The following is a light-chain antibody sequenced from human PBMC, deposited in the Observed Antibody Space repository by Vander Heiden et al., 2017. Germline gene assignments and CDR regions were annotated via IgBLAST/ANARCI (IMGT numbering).Light chain of an antibody. V-gene: IGLV2-14*01. Sequence: GTSRDVGGYNYVSWYQQHPGKAPKLMIYEVSNRPSGVSNRFSGSKSGNTASLTISGLQAEDEADYYCSSYTSSSTLYVFGTGTKVTVL. CDR3: SSYTSSSTLYV. CDR2: EVS. J-gene: IGLJ1*01. CDR1: SRDVGGYNY.